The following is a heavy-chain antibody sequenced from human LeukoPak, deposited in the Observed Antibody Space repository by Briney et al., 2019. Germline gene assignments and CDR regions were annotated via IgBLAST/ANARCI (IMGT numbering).Heavy chain of an antibody. CDR2: IYHNGDT. J-gene: IGHJ4*02. D-gene: IGHD3-16*01. Sequence: SETLSLTCTVSGDSISSGLYAWGWIRQPPGEGLEWIGNIYHNGDTYYNPSLRSRVTISADTSENQFSLNLRSVTAADTAVYYCARLWSHSKTEDYWGQGTVVTVSS. CDR1: GDSISSGLYA. V-gene: IGHV4-39*01. CDR3: ARLWSHSKTEDY.